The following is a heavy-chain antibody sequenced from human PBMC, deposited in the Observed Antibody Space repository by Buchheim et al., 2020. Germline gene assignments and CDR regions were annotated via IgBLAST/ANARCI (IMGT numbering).Heavy chain of an antibody. D-gene: IGHD3-22*01. CDR1: GFTFSSYA. Sequence: QVPLVESGGGVVQPGRSLRLSCAASGFTFSSYAMHWVRQAPGKGLEWVAVISYDGSNKYYADSVKGRFTISRDNSKNTLYLQMNSLRAEDTAVYYCARAWGYYDSSGYSDYWGQGTL. V-gene: IGHV3-30*04. J-gene: IGHJ4*02. CDR3: ARAWGYYDSSGYSDY. CDR2: ISYDGSNK.